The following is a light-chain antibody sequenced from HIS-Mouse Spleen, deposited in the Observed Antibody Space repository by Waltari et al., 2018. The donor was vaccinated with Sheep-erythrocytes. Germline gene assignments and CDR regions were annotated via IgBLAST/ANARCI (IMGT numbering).Light chain of an antibody. J-gene: IGKJ2*01. CDR2: AAS. CDR1: QGIRND. Sequence: AIQMTHSPSSLSASVGDRVTITCQASQGIRNDLGWYQQKPGKAPKLLIYAASSLQSVVPSRFSGSGSGTDFTLTISSLQPEDFATYYCLQDYNYPYTFGQGTKLEIK. V-gene: IGKV1-6*01. CDR3: LQDYNYPYT.